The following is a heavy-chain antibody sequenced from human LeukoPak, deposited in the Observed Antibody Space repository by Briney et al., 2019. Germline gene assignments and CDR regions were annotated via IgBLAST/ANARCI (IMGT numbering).Heavy chain of an antibody. CDR1: GDSVSSNSAA. CDR2: TYYRSKWYS. CDR3: ARMVGLVSDY. Sequence: SQTLSLTCAITGDSVSSNSAAWNWIRQSPSRGLEWLGRTYYRSKWYSYYAPSVKSRITINPDTSKNQFSLQLKSVTPEDTAVYYCARMVGLVSDYWGQGTLVTVSS. J-gene: IGHJ4*02. D-gene: IGHD3-10*01. V-gene: IGHV6-1*01.